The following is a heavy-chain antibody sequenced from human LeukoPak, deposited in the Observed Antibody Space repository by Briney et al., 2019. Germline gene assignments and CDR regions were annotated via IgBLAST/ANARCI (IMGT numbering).Heavy chain of an antibody. V-gene: IGHV4-38-2*02. CDR2: IYHSGNT. Sequence: SETLSLTCTVSGYSISTSYYWGWIRQPPGKGLEWIGSIYHSGNTYYNPSLKSRVTISVDTSKNQFSLKLNSVTAADTAVYYCASLTTADAFDIWGQGTVVTVSS. J-gene: IGHJ3*02. CDR1: GYSISTSYY. CDR3: ASLTTADAFDI. D-gene: IGHD3-22*01.